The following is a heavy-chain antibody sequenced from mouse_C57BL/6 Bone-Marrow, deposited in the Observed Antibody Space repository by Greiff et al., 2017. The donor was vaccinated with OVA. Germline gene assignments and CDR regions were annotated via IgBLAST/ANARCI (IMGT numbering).Heavy chain of an antibody. J-gene: IGHJ2*01. CDR3: ARELGRDFDY. V-gene: IGHV1-19*01. D-gene: IGHD4-1*01. CDR2: INPYNGGT. Sequence: VQLKESGPVLVKPGASVKMSCKASGYTFTDYYMNWVKQSHGKSLEWIGVINPYNGGTSYNQKVKGKATLTVDKSSRTAYMELNSLTSEDSAVYYCARELGRDFDYWGQGTTLTVSS. CDR1: GYTFTDYY.